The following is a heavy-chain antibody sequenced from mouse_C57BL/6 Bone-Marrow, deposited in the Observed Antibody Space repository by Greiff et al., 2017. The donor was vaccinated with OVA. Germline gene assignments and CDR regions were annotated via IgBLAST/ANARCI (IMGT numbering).Heavy chain of an antibody. CDR3: ARDQNYVSTAWFAY. CDR1: GFTFSSYA. V-gene: IGHV5-4*01. Sequence: EVQGVESGGGLVKPGGSLKLSCAASGFTFSSYAMSWVRQTPEQRLEWVATISDGGSYTYYPDNVKGRFTISRDNAKNNLYLQMSHLKSEDTAMYYCARDQNYVSTAWFAYWGQGTLVTVSA. CDR2: ISDGGSYT. D-gene: IGHD1-1*01. J-gene: IGHJ3*01.